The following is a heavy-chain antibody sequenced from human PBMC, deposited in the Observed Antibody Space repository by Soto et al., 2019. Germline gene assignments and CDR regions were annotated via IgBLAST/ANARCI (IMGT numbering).Heavy chain of an antibody. V-gene: IGHV3-33*01. D-gene: IGHD2-15*01. J-gene: IGHJ3*02. Sequence: GGSLRLSCAASGFTFSTHVMHWVRQAPGRGLEWVALIWFDGIDKYYGDSVKDRFTISRDNSKNTLYLQMNSLRAEDTAVYYCARLHCSSSSCYSVGAFDIRGQGTMATAS. CDR2: IWFDGIDK. CDR1: GFTFSTHV. CDR3: ARLHCSSSSCYSVGAFDI.